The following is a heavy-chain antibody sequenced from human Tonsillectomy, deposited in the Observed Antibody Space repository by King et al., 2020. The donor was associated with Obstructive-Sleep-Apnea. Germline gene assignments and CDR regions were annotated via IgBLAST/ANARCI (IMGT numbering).Heavy chain of an antibody. J-gene: IGHJ4*02. Sequence: VQLVESGGGLVKPGGSLRLSCAASGFTFSDYYMSLIRQAPGKGLECVSYITSSGGSIFYADSVKGRFTISRDNAKNSLYLQMNSLRAEDTAVYYCASDGGYSYGSFDYWGQGTLVTVSS. D-gene: IGHD5-18*01. CDR2: ITSSGGSI. CDR3: ASDGGYSYGSFDY. V-gene: IGHV3-11*01. CDR1: GFTFSDYY.